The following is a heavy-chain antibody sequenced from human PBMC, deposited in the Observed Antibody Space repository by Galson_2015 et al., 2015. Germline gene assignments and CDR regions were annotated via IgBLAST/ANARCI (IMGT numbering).Heavy chain of an antibody. D-gene: IGHD5/OR15-5a*01. CDR1: GFSFSTFG. CDR2: LSPDGCNG. V-gene: IGHV3-30*18. Sequence: SLRLSCAASGFSFSTFGMHWVRQAPGKGLEWVAVLSPDGCNGYYGDSVKGRFAISRDNSKDTLFLEMTSLTPEDTAVYYCAKGRYRVSTGYFDSWGQGTLVTVSS. CDR3: AKGRYRVSTGYFDS. J-gene: IGHJ4*02.